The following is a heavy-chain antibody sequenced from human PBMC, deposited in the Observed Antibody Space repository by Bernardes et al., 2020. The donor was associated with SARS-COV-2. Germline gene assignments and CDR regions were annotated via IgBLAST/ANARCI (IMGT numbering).Heavy chain of an antibody. D-gene: IGHD3-10*01. CDR1: GFTFSSYE. J-gene: IGHJ6*02. CDR3: ARDLYPNYGMDV. V-gene: IGHV3-48*03. Sequence: GGSLRLSCAASGFTFSSYEMNWVRQAPGKGLEWVSYISSSGSTIYYADSVKGRFTISRDNAKNSLYLQMNSLRAEDTAVYYCARDLYPNYGMDVWGQGTTVTVSS. CDR2: ISSSGSTI.